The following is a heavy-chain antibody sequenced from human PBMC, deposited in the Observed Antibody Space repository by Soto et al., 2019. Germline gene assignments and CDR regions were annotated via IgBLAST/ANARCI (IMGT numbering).Heavy chain of an antibody. V-gene: IGHV4-4*02. CDR3: ATGGRITMVWGGSSVFDP. D-gene: IGHD3-10*01. Sequence: LEWIGEIYHSGSTNYNPSLKSRVTISVDKSKNQFSLKLSSVTAADTAVYYCATGGRITMVWGGSSVFDPWGQGTLVTVSS. CDR2: IYHSGST. J-gene: IGHJ5*02.